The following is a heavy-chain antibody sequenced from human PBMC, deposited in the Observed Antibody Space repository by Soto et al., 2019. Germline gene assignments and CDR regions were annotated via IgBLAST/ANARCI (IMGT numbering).Heavy chain of an antibody. CDR1: GFTFSSYA. J-gene: IGHJ4*02. CDR2: ISGSGGSN. V-gene: IGHV3-23*01. Sequence: PGGSLRLSCAASGFTFSSYAMSWVRLAPGKGLEWVSAISGSGGSNYYADSVKGRFTISRDNSKNTLSLQMNSLRAGDTAVYYCAKDLGRPTAYYFDYWGQGTLVTVSS. CDR3: AKDLGRPTAYYFDY.